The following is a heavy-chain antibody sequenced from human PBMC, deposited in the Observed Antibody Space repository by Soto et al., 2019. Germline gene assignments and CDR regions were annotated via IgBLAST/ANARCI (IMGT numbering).Heavy chain of an antibody. CDR1: GFTFGSYA. CDR2: ISGSGGST. CDR3: AKEQYLWFGELFIFDY. Sequence: GGSLRLSCAASGFTFGSYAMSWVRQAPGKGLEWVSAISGSGGSTYYADSVKGRFTISRDNSKNTLYLQMNSLRAEDTAVYYCAKEQYLWFGELFIFDYWGQGTLVTVSS. J-gene: IGHJ4*02. V-gene: IGHV3-23*01. D-gene: IGHD3-10*01.